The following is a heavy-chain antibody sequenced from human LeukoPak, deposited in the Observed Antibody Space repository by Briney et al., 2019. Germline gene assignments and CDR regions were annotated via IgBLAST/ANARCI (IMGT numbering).Heavy chain of an antibody. V-gene: IGHV1-2*02. D-gene: IGHD3-3*01. CDR2: INANSGGT. J-gene: IGHJ6*02. CDR1: GYTFTGYY. Sequence: ASVKVSCKASGYTFTGYYMHWVRQAPGQGLEWMGWINANSGGTNYAQRFQGRVTMTRDTSISTAYMELSRLRSDDTAVYYCARGHDDFWSGYSTYGMDVWGQGTTVTVSS. CDR3: ARGHDDFWSGYSTYGMDV.